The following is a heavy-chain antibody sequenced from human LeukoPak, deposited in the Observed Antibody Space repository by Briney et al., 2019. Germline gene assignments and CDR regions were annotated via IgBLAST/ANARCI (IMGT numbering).Heavy chain of an antibody. D-gene: IGHD3-3*01. CDR1: GFTFSDYY. CDR3: ARVSSDFWSGYYSMGAFDI. Sequence: GGSLRLSCAASGFTFSDYYMSWIRQAPGKGLEWVSYISSSGSTIYYADSVKGRFTISRDNAKNSLYLQMNSLRAEDTAVYYCARVSSDFWSGYYSMGAFDIWGQGTMVTVSS. V-gene: IGHV3-11*01. J-gene: IGHJ3*02. CDR2: ISSSGSTI.